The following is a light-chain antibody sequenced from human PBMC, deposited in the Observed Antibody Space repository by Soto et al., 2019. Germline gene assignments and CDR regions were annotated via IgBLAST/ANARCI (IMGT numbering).Light chain of an antibody. CDR2: GAS. Sequence: EIVLTQSPGTLSLSPGDGATLSCRASQSVSSGYLAWYQQKPGQAPRLLIYGASRRAGGIPDRFSGSGSGTDFTLSISRLKPEDFAVYWCQHYGNSPTFGQGTRVQIK. CDR3: QHYGNSPT. J-gene: IGKJ1*01. CDR1: QSVSSGY. V-gene: IGKV3-20*01.